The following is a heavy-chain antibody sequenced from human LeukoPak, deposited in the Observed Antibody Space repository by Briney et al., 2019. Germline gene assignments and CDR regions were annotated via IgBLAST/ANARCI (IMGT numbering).Heavy chain of an antibody. CDR3: AKQRRGSTSYDENYFDY. CDR2: ISGSGGST. J-gene: IGHJ4*02. Sequence: GGSLRLSCAASGFTFSSYAMSWVRQAPGKGLEWVSAISGSGGSTYYADSVKGRFTISRDNSKNTLYLQMNSLGAEDTAVYYCAKQRRGSTSYDENYFDYWGQGTLVTVSS. V-gene: IGHV3-23*01. CDR1: GFTFSSYA. D-gene: IGHD2-2*01.